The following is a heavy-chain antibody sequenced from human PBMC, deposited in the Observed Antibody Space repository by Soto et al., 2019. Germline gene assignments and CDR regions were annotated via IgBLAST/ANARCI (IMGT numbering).Heavy chain of an antibody. CDR2: ISGSGGST. D-gene: IGHD6-6*01. J-gene: IGHJ4*02. V-gene: IGHV3-23*01. CDR1: GFTFSTYA. CDR3: AKNWVTTSSSSSH. Sequence: EVQLLESGGGLVQPGGSLRLSCAASGFTFSTYAMSWVRQAPWKGLEWVSAISGSGGSTYYADSVKGRFTISRDKSKKTLYLQMNSLRAEDTAVYYCAKNWVTTSSSSSHWGQGTLVTVSS.